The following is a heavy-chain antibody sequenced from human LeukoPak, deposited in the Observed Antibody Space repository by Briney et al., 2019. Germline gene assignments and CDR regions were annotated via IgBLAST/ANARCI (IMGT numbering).Heavy chain of an antibody. CDR1: GFTFSSYS. J-gene: IGHJ4*02. CDR3: ARDFLWTSSSGFDY. Sequence: GGSLRLSCAASGFTFSSYSMNWVRQAPGKGLEWVSSISSSSSYIYYADSVKGRFTISRDNAKNSLYLQMNSLRAEDTAVYYCARDFLWTSSSGFDYWGQGTLVTVSS. D-gene: IGHD3/OR15-3a*01. V-gene: IGHV3-21*01. CDR2: ISSSSSYI.